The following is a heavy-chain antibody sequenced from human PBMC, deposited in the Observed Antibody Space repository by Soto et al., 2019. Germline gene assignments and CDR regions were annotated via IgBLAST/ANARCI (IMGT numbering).Heavy chain of an antibody. CDR2: IHDSGTT. D-gene: IGHD4-17*01. CDR1: GGSLSSGGFY. V-gene: IGHV4-31*03. CDR3: ATTVSLPSRADVFDI. J-gene: IGHJ3*02. Sequence: QVQLQESGPGLVKPSQTLSLTCTVSGGSLSSGGFYCSWIRQHPGKGLEWIGYIHDSGTTYYNPSLKSRLTMLVDTSEKQFSLKLSSVTAADTAVYYCATTVSLPSRADVFDIWGQGTMVTVSS.